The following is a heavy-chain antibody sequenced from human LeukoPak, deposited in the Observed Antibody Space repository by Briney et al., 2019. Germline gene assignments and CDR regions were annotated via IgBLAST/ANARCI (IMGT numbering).Heavy chain of an antibody. CDR3: AREKRYSGNDLQADYYYYMDV. CDR1: GYTFTGNF. J-gene: IGHJ6*03. CDR2: INTNSGGT. V-gene: IGHV1-2*02. Sequence: ASVKVSCEASGYTFTGNFMHWVRQAPGQGLEWMGWINTNSGGTDYAQNFKGRATMTRDTSISTVYMELSRLKSDDTAVYYCAREKRYSGNDLQADYYYYMDVWGKGTTVTVSS. D-gene: IGHD5-12*01.